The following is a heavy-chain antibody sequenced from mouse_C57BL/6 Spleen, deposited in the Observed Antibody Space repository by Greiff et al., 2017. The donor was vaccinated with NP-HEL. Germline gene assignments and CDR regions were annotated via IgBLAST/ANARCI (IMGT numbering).Heavy chain of an antibody. CDR3: ARTVDYFYFDY. CDR1: GFTFSSYA. CDR2: ISDGGSYT. D-gene: IGHD1-1*01. V-gene: IGHV5-4*01. Sequence: EVQGVESGGGLVKPGGSLKLSCAASGFTFSSYAMSWVRQTPEKRLEWVATISDGGSYTYYPDNVKGRFTISRDNAKNNLYLQMSHLKAEDTAMYYCARTVDYFYFDYWGQGTTLTVSS. J-gene: IGHJ2*01.